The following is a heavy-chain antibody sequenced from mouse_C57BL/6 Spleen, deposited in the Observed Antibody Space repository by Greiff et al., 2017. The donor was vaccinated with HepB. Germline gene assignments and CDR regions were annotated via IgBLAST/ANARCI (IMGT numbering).Heavy chain of an antibody. CDR2: ISDGGSYT. V-gene: IGHV5-4*01. J-gene: IGHJ4*01. CDR1: GFTFSSYA. Sequence: EVKLVESGGGLVKPGGSLKLSCAASGFTFSSYAMSWVRQTPEKRLEWVATISDGGSYTYYPDNVKGRFTISRDNAKNNLYLQMSHLKSEDTAMYYCAREFYQGYAMDYWGQGTSVTVAS. CDR3: AREFYQGYAMDY. D-gene: IGHD2-1*01.